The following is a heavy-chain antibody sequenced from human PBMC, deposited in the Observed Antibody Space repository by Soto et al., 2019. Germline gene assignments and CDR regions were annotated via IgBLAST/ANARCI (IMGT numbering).Heavy chain of an antibody. J-gene: IGHJ4*02. CDR2: IHHSGNT. CDR1: GGSISSGDYY. V-gene: IGHV4-31*03. CDR3: ARTVLI. D-gene: IGHD4-4*01. Sequence: SETLSLTCTVSGGSISSGDYYWGWTRQYQGKGLEWIGCIHHSGNTYYNPSLRSRLTISLDPSQNQFSLKLSSVTAADTAVYYCARTVLIWGQGTLVTVSS.